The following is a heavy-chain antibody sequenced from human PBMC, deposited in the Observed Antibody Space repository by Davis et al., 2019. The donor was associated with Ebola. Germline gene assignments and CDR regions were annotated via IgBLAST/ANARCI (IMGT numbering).Heavy chain of an antibody. CDR2: INHSGST. V-gene: IGHV4-34*01. J-gene: IGHJ6*04. CDR1: GGSISSYY. D-gene: IGHD2-15*01. CDR3: AREGYCSGGSCYDYGMDV. Sequence: MPSETLSLTCTVSGGSISSYYWSWIRQPPGKGLEWIGEINHSGSTNYNPSLKSRVTISVDKSKNQFSLKLSSVTAADTAVYYCAREGYCSGGSCYDYGMDVWGKGTTVTVSS.